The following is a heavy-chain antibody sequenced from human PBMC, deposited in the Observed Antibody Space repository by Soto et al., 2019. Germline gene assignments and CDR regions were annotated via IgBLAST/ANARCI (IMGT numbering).Heavy chain of an antibody. D-gene: IGHD2-15*01. CDR2: INPDGGRT. Sequence: ASVKVSCKASGYTFTSYYMHWVRRAPGQGPEWMGIINPDGGRTSYAPKFQGRVTMTRDMSTSTHYMELSSLRSDDTAVYYCARENVPHGGSSNVADYWGQGTQVTVSS. V-gene: IGHV1-46*01. J-gene: IGHJ4*02. CDR3: ARENVPHGGSSNVADY. CDR1: GYTFTSYY.